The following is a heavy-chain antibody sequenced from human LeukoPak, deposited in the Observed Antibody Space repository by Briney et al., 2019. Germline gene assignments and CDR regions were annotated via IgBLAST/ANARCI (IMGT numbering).Heavy chain of an antibody. CDR2: IYPRDGST. Sequence: ASVKVSCKASGYTFTSNYIHWVRQAPGQGLEWMGMIYPRDGSTSYAQKFQGRVTVTRDTSTSTVHMELSGLRSEDTAVYYCARVGSDYYYGMDVWGQGTTVTVSS. D-gene: IGHD2-15*01. V-gene: IGHV1-46*01. CDR1: GYTFTSNY. J-gene: IGHJ6*02. CDR3: ARVGSDYYYGMDV.